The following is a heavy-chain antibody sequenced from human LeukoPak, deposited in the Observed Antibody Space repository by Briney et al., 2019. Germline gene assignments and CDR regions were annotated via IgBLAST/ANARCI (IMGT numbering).Heavy chain of an antibody. D-gene: IGHD4-17*01. CDR2: IYYSGST. V-gene: IGHV4-59*08. Sequence: SETLSLTCTVSGGSISSYYWSWIRQPPGKGLEWIGYIYYSGSTNYNPSLKSRVTISVDTSKNQFSLKLGSVTAADTAVYYCARHVPHGYGDYVPFDLWGRGTLATVSS. J-gene: IGHJ2*01. CDR3: ARHVPHGYGDYVPFDL. CDR1: GGSISSYY.